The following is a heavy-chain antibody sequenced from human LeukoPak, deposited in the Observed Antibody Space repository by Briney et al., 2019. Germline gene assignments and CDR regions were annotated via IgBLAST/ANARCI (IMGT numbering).Heavy chain of an antibody. CDR3: ARDVNQRPYYYGMDV. CDR2: ISSSGSTI. Sequence: LTGGSLRLSCAASGFTFSSYEMSWVRQAPGKGLEWVSYISSSGSTIYYADSVKGRFTISRDNAKNSLYLQMNSLRAEDTAVYYCARDVNQRPYYYGMDVWGKGTTVTVSS. J-gene: IGHJ6*04. D-gene: IGHD2-2*01. CDR1: GFTFSSYE. V-gene: IGHV3-48*03.